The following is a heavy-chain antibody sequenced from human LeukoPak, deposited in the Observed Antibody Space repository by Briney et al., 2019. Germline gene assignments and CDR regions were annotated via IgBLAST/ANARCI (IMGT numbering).Heavy chain of an antibody. CDR2: ISGSGGST. CDR1: GFTFSSYA. V-gene: IGHV3-23*01. Sequence: GGSLRLSCAASGFTFSSYAMRWVRQAPGKGLEWVSAISGSGGSTYYADSVKGRFTISRDNSKNTLYLQMNSLRAVDTAVYYCAKAEQWLVIFDYWGQGTLVTVSS. D-gene: IGHD6-19*01. CDR3: AKAEQWLVIFDY. J-gene: IGHJ4*02.